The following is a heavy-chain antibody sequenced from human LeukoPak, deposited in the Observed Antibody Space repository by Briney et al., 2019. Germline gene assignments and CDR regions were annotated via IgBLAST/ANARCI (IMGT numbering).Heavy chain of an antibody. CDR2: ISGSGGST. D-gene: IGHD6-13*01. J-gene: IGHJ4*02. V-gene: IGHV3-23*01. CDR1: GFTFSSYA. CDR3: AKDLHSSSWYWAFDY. Sequence: GGSLRLSCAASGFTFSSYAMSWFRQAPGKGLEWVSAISGSGGSTYYADSVKGRFTISRDNSKNTLYLQMNSLRAEDTAVYYCAKDLHSSSWYWAFDYWGQGTLVTVSS.